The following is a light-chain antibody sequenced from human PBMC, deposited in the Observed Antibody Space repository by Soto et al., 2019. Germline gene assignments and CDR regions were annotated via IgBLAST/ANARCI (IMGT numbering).Light chain of an antibody. CDR1: QSISYW. Sequence: DIQMTQSPSTLSASAGDRVTITCRASQSISYWLAWYQQKPGKAPKLLIYDASSLESGVPSRFSGSGSGTEFTLTISSLQPDDFATYYCQQYDSYSATFGQGTKVDIK. CDR2: DAS. J-gene: IGKJ1*01. V-gene: IGKV1-5*01. CDR3: QQYDSYSAT.